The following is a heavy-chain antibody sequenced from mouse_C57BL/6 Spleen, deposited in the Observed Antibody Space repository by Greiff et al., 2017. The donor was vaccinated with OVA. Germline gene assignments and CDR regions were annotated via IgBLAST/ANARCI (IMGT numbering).Heavy chain of an antibody. CDR2: IDPSDSET. CDR1: GYTFTSYW. J-gene: IGHJ4*01. CDR3: ARGGGYSNYGFAMDY. Sequence: VQLQQSGAELVRPGSSVKLSCKASGYTFTSYWMHWVKQRPIQGLEWIGNIDPSDSETHYNQKFKDKATLTVDKSSSTAYMQLSSLTSEDSAVYYCARGGGYSNYGFAMDYWGQGTSVTVSS. V-gene: IGHV1-52*01. D-gene: IGHD2-5*01.